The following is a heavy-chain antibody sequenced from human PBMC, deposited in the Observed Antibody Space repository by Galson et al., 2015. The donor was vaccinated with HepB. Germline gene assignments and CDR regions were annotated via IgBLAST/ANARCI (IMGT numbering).Heavy chain of an antibody. CDR2: IYPGDSDT. CDR3: ARLISHDYGDQSYAFDI. Sequence: QSGAEVKKPGESLKISCKGSGYSFTSYWIGWVRQMPGKGLEWMGIIYPGDSDTRYSPSFQGQVTISADKSISTAYLQWSSLKASDTAMYYCARLISHDYGDQSYAFDIWGQGTMVTVSS. D-gene: IGHD4-17*01. J-gene: IGHJ3*02. V-gene: IGHV5-51*01. CDR1: GYSFTSYW.